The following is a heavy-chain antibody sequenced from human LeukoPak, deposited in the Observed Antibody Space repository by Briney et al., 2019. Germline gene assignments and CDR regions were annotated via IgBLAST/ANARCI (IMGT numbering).Heavy chain of an antibody. CDR2: IYADGGT. D-gene: IGHD6-6*01. Sequence: GGSLRLSCAASGLTFSTHAMIWVWVRQAPGRGLEWVSIIYADGGTSYADSVKGRFTISRDNSKNTVYLQMSSLRAEDTAVYYCARLAARPYWGQGTLVTVSS. CDR3: ARLAARPY. CDR1: GLTFSTHA. V-gene: IGHV3-53*01. J-gene: IGHJ4*02.